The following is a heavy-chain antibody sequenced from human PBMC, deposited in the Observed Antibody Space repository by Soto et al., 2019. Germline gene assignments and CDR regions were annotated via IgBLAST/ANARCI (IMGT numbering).Heavy chain of an antibody. CDR2: TYYRSKWYN. J-gene: IGHJ4*02. CDR1: GDSVSSNSAA. D-gene: IGHD6-19*01. CDR3: AKIPPRIAVAGDEPGDY. V-gene: IGHV6-1*01. Sequence: SQTLSLTCAISGDSVSSNSAAWNWIRQSPSRGLEWLGRTYYRSKWYNDYAVSVKSRITINPDTSKNQFSLQLNSVTPEDTAVYYCAKIPPRIAVAGDEPGDYWGQGTLVTVSS.